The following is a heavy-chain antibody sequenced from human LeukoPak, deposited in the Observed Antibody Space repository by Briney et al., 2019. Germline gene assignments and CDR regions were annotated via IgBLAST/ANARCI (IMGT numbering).Heavy chain of an antibody. CDR3: AKVPNSGNYYYFDY. CDR2: ISGSGTNT. CDR1: GFTFSTYA. V-gene: IGHV3-23*01. Sequence: GASLRLSCAASGFTFSTYAMSWVRQAPGKGLEXVSAISGSGTNTYYADSVKGRFTISRDNSKNTLYLQMNSLRAEDTAVYFCAKVPNSGNYYYFDYWGQGTPVTVSS. J-gene: IGHJ4*02. D-gene: IGHD1-26*01.